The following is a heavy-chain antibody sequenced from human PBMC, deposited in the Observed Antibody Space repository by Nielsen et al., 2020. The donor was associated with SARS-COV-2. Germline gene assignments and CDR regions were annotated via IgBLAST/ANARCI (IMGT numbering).Heavy chain of an antibody. CDR1: GYTFTSYY. V-gene: IGHV1-18*04. Sequence: ASVKVSCKASGYTFTSYYMHWVRQAPGQGLEWMGWSSSYNANTNYAEKFQGRVTMTTDTSTSTAYMELRSLRSDDTAVYYCASRYDDSVLAAFDIWGQGTMVTVSS. CDR3: ASRYDDSVLAAFDI. CDR2: SSSYNANT. D-gene: IGHD4-17*01. J-gene: IGHJ3*02.